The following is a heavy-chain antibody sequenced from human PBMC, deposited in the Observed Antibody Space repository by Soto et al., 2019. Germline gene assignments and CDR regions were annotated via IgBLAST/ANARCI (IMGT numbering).Heavy chain of an antibody. V-gene: IGHV2-5*02. D-gene: IGHD3-3*01. J-gene: IGHJ4*02. CDR3: AHRVLRTVFGLVTTTAIYFDF. CDR1: GFSLTTSGVG. Sequence: QITLNESGPTVVRPTETLTLTCRFSGFSLTTSGVGVGWIRQSPGKAPEWLAFIYWDDDKRYSASLKSRLTITKDTSKIQVVLTVSDLDPTDTATYYCAHRVLRTVFGLVTTTAIYFDFWGQGTPVAVSS. CDR2: IYWDDDK.